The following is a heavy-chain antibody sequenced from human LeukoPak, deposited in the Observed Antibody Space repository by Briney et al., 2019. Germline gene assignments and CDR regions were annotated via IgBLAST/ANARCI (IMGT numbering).Heavy chain of an antibody. CDR2: IKQDGSEK. CDR1: GFTFSNYW. V-gene: IGHV3-7*01. CDR3: ARFRTWGDKAFDY. D-gene: IGHD2-21*02. J-gene: IGHJ4*02. Sequence: GGSLRLSCAASGFTFSNYWMNWVRQAPGKGLEWVANIKQDGSEKYYVDSVKGRFTISRDNAKNSLYLHMNSLRDEDTAVYYCARFRTWGDKAFDYWGQGTLVTVSS.